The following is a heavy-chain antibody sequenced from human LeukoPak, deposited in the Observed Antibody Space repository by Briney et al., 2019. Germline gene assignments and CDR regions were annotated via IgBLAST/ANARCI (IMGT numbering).Heavy chain of an antibody. CDR1: GYTFTSYY. CDR3: ARGDGDIVVVVAATGVWFDP. V-gene: IGHV1-46*01. D-gene: IGHD2-15*01. Sequence: GASVKVSCKVSGYTFTSYYMHWVRQAPAQGLEWMGIINPSGGSTSYAQKFQGRVTMTRDMSTSTVYMELSSLRSEDTAVYYCARGDGDIVVVVAATGVWFDPWGEGTLVTVSS. CDR2: INPSGGST. J-gene: IGHJ5*02.